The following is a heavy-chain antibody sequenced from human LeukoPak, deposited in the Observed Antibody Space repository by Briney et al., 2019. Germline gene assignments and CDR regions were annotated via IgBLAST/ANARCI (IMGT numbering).Heavy chain of an antibody. CDR3: AKTPARSNYYGMDV. J-gene: IGHJ6*02. Sequence: PSETLSLTCTVSGGSISDYYWSWIRQPPGKGLEWIGDIYSSGSPNYNPSLKSRVTISVDTSKSQFSLKLSSVPAADTAVYYCAKTPARSNYYGMDVWGQGTTVTVSS. V-gene: IGHV4-59*08. CDR2: IYSSGSP. CDR1: GGSISDYY. D-gene: IGHD2/OR15-2a*01.